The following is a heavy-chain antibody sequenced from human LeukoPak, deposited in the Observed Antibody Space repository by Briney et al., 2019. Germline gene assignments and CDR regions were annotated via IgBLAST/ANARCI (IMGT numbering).Heavy chain of an antibody. V-gene: IGHV3-74*01. CDR2: INSDGSST. D-gene: IGHD2-2*01. CDR3: ARVGRGFFGTSSQYYFDY. Sequence: AVSLRLSCPASGCTFSSYWMHWVRQAPGKGLVWVSRINSDGSSTSYADSVKGRFTISRDTAKHTLYLQLNSLRAEDTAVYYCARVGRGFFGTSSQYYFDYWGQGTLVTVSS. J-gene: IGHJ4*02. CDR1: GCTFSSYW.